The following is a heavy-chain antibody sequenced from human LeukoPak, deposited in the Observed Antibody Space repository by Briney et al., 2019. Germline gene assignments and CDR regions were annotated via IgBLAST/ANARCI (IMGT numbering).Heavy chain of an antibody. CDR3: ARVDTVTSGGGH. Sequence: GESLKISCKTSGYTFIIYWIGWVRQMPGKGLKWMGIIYPGDSDSRYSPSFQGQVTISADKSISTAYLQWSSLKASDTAMYFCARVDTVTSGGGHWGQGTLVTVSS. CDR2: IYPGDSDS. CDR1: GYTFIIYW. V-gene: IGHV5-51*01. D-gene: IGHD4-17*01. J-gene: IGHJ4*02.